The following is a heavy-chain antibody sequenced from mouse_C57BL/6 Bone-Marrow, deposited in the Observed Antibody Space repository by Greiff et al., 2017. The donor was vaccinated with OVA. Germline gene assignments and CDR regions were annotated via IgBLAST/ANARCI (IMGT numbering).Heavy chain of an antibody. CDR3: ARRGWSYAMNY. CDR2: FNPGSGGT. J-gene: IGHJ4*01. V-gene: IGHV1-54*01. Sequence: QVQLQQSGAELVRPGTSVKVSCKASGYAFTNYLIEWVKQRPGQGLEWIGVFNPGSGGTNSHEKFTGKATLTAEKSSSTAYLQLSSLTSEYSAVYVDARRGWSYAMNYWGQGTSVTVSS. CDR1: GYAFTNYL. D-gene: IGHD1-1*02.